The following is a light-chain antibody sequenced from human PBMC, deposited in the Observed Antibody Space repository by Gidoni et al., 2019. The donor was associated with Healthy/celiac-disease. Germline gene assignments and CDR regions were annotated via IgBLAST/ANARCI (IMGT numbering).Light chain of an antibody. CDR3: QQYYWTPRT. CDR2: CAS. CDR1: QSVLYISNIKNY. J-gene: IGKJ1*01. V-gene: IGKV4-1*01. Sequence: DIVMTQHPDHLAVSLGERATLNCKSSQSVLYISNIKNYLAWYQQKPGPPPKLLIYCASTRESGVPDRCGGSGSGTYFTLTISSLQAEDVAVYCCQQYYWTPRTFXQXTKVEIK.